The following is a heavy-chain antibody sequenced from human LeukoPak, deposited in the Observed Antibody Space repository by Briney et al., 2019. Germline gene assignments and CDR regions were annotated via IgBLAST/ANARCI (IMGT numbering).Heavy chain of an antibody. J-gene: IGHJ4*02. V-gene: IGHV4-38-2*02. Sequence: AETLSLTCTVSGYSISSGYYWGWIRQPPGKGLEWIGSIHHSGSTYYNPSLKSRVTISVDTSKNQFSLKLSSVTAADTAVYYCARTYYGSGSFLDYWGQGTLVTVSS. CDR2: IHHSGST. CDR3: ARTYYGSGSFLDY. CDR1: GYSISSGYY. D-gene: IGHD3-10*01.